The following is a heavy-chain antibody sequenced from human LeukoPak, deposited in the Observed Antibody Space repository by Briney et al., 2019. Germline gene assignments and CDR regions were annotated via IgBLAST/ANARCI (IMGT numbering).Heavy chain of an antibody. V-gene: IGHV1-2*02. D-gene: IGHD3-3*01. CDR2: INPNSGGT. CDR1: GYTFTGYY. J-gene: IGHJ6*03. Sequence: ASVKVSCKASGYTFTGYYMHWVRQAPGQGLEWMGWINPNSGGTNYAQKFQGRVTMTRETSISTASMELSRMTCDDTAVYYCARDALRFLEWLLSAPENYYMDVWGKGTTVTVSS. CDR3: ARDALRFLEWLLSAPENYYMDV.